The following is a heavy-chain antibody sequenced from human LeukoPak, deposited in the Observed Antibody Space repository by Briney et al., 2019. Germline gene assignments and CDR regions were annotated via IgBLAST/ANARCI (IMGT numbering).Heavy chain of an antibody. V-gene: IGHV4-59*12. Sequence: SETLSLTCTVPGGAIRSYYWSWIRQPPGKGLEWIGYIYYSGSTNYNPSLKSRVTISVDTSKNQFSLKLSSVTAADTAVYYCAREGGPYRPLDYSGQGTLVTVSS. CDR2: IYYSGST. J-gene: IGHJ4*02. CDR3: AREGGPYRPLDY. CDR1: GGAIRSYY.